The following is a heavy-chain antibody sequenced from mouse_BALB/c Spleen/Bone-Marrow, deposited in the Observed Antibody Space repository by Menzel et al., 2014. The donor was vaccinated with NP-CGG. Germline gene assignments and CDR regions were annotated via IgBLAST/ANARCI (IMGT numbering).Heavy chain of an antibody. CDR2: ISSGGST. J-gene: IGHJ2*01. D-gene: IGHD2-3*01. Sequence: EVKLVESGGGLVKPGGSLKLSCAASGFTFSSYAMSWVRQTPEKRLEWVASISSGGSTYYPDSVKGRFTISRDNARNILYLQMSSLRSEDTAMYYCARGGGWLLSFDYWAKAPLSQSPQ. CDR3: ARGGGWLLSFDY. CDR1: GFTFSSYA. V-gene: IGHV5-6-5*01.